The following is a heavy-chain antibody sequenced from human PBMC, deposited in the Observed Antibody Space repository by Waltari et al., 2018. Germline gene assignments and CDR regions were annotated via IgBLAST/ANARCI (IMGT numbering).Heavy chain of an antibody. CDR1: GFSFDEYS. Sequence: VRLVESGGGRVEPGDSLRLPCVGSGFSFDEYSMNWVRQAPGKGLEWVSSLNNGGDYKGYADSVEGRFTISRDNDKNTLYLQMNDLRVDDTAIYYCARGKAFDPWGQGTRVNVSS. CDR2: LNNGGDYK. J-gene: IGHJ5*02. V-gene: IGHV3-21*06. CDR3: ARGKAFDP.